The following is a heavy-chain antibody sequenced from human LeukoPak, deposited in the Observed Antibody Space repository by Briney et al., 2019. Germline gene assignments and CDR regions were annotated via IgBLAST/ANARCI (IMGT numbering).Heavy chain of an antibody. CDR3: AREDVVKTDAFDI. J-gene: IGHJ3*02. D-gene: IGHD2-15*01. V-gene: IGHV1-69*05. Sequence: SAYVSPEASGGTLPADAISGVGQGPRQGVEWSGRVIPIFGTANYAQKFQGRVTITTDESTSTAYMELSSLRSEDTAVYYCAREDVVKTDAFDISGQGTMVTVSS. CDR1: GGTLPADA. CDR2: VIPIFGTA.